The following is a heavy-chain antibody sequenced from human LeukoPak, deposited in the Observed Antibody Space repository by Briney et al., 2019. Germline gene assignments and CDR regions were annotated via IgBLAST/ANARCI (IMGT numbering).Heavy chain of an antibody. CDR1: GYTLIELS. D-gene: IGHD2-15*01. CDR2: FDPEDGET. Sequence: ASVKVSCKVSGYTLIELSMHWVRQAPGKGLEWMGGFDPEDGETIYAQKFQGRVTMTEDTSTDTAYMELSSLRSEDTAVYYCATDLGYCSGGSCYSWFDPWGQGTLVTVSS. J-gene: IGHJ5*02. CDR3: ATDLGYCSGGSCYSWFDP. V-gene: IGHV1-24*01.